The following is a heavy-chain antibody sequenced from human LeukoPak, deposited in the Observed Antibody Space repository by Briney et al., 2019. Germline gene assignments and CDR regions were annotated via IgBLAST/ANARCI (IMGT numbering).Heavy chain of an antibody. D-gene: IGHD1-1*01. CDR3: ARVFALVSSILERREYDAFDI. Sequence: PGGSLRLSCAASGFTFDDYAMHWVRQAPGKGLEWVSGISWNSGSIGYADSVKGRFTISRDNAKNSLYLQMNSLRAQDTAVYYCARVFALVSSILERREYDAFDIWGQGTMVTVSS. J-gene: IGHJ3*02. CDR1: GFTFDDYA. CDR2: ISWNSGSI. V-gene: IGHV3-9*01.